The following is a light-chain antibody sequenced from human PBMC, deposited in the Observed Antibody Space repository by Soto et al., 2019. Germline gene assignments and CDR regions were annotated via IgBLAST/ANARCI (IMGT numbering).Light chain of an antibody. CDR1: QSISSW. CDR3: QQYNFYPIT. Sequence: IEMTQSPATLSASVGDRVTITCRASQSISSWLAWYQQKPGKAPKLLIYKASSLESGVPSRFSGSGSGTEFTLTIISLQPDDFATYYCQQYNFYPITFGQGTRLEIK. CDR2: KAS. J-gene: IGKJ5*01. V-gene: IGKV1-5*03.